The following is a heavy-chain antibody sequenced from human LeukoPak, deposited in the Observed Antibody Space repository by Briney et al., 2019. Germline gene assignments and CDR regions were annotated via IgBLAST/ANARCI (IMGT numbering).Heavy chain of an antibody. D-gene: IGHD1-26*01. Sequence: SVKVSCKASGGTFSSYAISWVRQAPGQGLEWMGRIIPILGIANYAQKFQGRVTITADKSTSTAYMELSSLRSEDTAVYYCTRYSGISDAFDIWGQGTMVTVSS. CDR2: IIPILGIA. CDR1: GGTFSSYA. V-gene: IGHV1-69*04. J-gene: IGHJ3*02. CDR3: TRYSGISDAFDI.